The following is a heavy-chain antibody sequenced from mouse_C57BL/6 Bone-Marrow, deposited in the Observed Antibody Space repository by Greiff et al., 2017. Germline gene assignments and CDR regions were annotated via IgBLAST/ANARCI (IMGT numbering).Heavy chain of an antibody. Sequence: VQLQQSGAELARPGASVKLSCKASGYTFTSYGISWVKQRTGQGLEWIGEIYPRSGNTYYNEKFKGKATLTADKSSSTAYMELRSLTSEDSAVYFGARCYYGSSYVYYAMDYWGQGTSVTVSS. D-gene: IGHD1-1*01. J-gene: IGHJ4*01. CDR3: ARCYYGSSYVYYAMDY. V-gene: IGHV1-81*01. CDR1: GYTFTSYG. CDR2: IYPRSGNT.